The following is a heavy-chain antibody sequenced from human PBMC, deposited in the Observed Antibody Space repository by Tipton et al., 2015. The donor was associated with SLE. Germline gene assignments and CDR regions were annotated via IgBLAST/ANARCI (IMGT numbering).Heavy chain of an antibody. V-gene: IGHV3-49*04. D-gene: IGHD3-10*01. CDR3: TKTGSGGALDI. CDR1: GFTFGDYP. Sequence: SLRLSCTASGFTFGDYPMSWVRQAPGKGLEWVGFIRSKGYGGTTEYAASVTGRFTISRDDSKSIAYLQMNSLKTEDTAVYYCTKTGSGGALDIWGQGTMVTVSS. J-gene: IGHJ3*02. CDR2: IRSKGYGGTT.